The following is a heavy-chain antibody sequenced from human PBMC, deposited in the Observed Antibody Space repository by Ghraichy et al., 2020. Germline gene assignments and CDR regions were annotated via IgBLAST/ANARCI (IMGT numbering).Heavy chain of an antibody. D-gene: IGHD6-6*01. CDR1: GFTFSSYS. CDR3: ARGVNINSSGRFDP. J-gene: IGHJ5*02. CDR2: ISSSSSAI. V-gene: IGHV3-48*02. Sequence: GESLNISCAASGFTFSSYSMNRVRQAPGKGLEWVSYISSSSSAIYYADSVKGRFTISRDNAKNSLYLQMSSLRDEDTAVYYCARGVNINSSGRFDPWGQGTLVTVSS.